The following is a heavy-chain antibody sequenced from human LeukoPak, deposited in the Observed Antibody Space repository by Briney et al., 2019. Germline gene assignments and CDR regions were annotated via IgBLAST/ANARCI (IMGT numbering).Heavy chain of an antibody. V-gene: IGHV3-30-3*01. D-gene: IGHD2-2*01. CDR3: ARDPKTPTKYQLPLHPGEDYYYYMDV. CDR2: ISYDGSNK. Sequence: GGSLRLSCAASGFTFSSYAMHWVRQAPGKGLEWVAVISYDGSNKYYADSVKGRFTISRDNSKNTLYLQMNSLRAEDTAVYYCARDPKTPTKYQLPLHPGEDYYYYMDVWGKGTTVTVSS. CDR1: GFTFSSYA. J-gene: IGHJ6*03.